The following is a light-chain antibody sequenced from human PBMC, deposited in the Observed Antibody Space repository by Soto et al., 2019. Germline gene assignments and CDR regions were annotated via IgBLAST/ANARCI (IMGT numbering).Light chain of an antibody. CDR1: SSNIGAGYD. CDR3: QSHDSSLSVWV. Sequence: QTVVTQPPSVSGAPGQRVTISCTGSSSNIGAGYDVHWYHQLPGTAPKLLIYGNNNRPSGVPDRFSGSRSGTSASLAITGRQAEDEADYYCQSHDSSLSVWVFGGGTKLTVL. CDR2: GNN. J-gene: IGLJ3*02. V-gene: IGLV1-40*01.